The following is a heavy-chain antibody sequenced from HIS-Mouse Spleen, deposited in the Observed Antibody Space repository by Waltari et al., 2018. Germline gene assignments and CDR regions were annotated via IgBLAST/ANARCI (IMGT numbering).Heavy chain of an antibody. CDR3: ARGGQNWDSSGYYYHYYYYGMDV. CDR1: GGSLSSSSYS. V-gene: IGHV4-39*01. Sequence: QLQLQESGPGLVKPSETLSLTCTVSGGSLSSSSYSWGGIRHPPGRGPAVSGSIYYSGSTYYNPSLKSRVTISVDTSKNQFSLKLSSVTAADTAVYYCARGGQNWDSSGYYYHYYYYGMDVWGQGTTVTVSS. J-gene: IGHJ6*02. D-gene: IGHD3-22*01. CDR2: IYYSGST.